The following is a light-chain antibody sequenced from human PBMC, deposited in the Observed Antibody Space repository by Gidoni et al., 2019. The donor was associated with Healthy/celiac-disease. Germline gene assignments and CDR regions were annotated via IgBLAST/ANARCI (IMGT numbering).Light chain of an antibody. Sequence: PAMLDIAPGESAAFPSGASQSVSSILAWYRQKPDQAPRLLINDASHRATGVPSRFSGSGSGTDFTLTISSLEPEDFAVYYCQQRSNWPLTFGGGTKVEIK. CDR3: QQRSNWPLT. CDR1: QSVSSI. V-gene: IGKV3-11*01. CDR2: DAS. J-gene: IGKJ4*01.